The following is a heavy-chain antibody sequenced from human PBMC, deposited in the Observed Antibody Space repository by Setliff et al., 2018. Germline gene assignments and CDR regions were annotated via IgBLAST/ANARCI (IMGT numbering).Heavy chain of an antibody. CDR2: IYYSGRT. CDR3: ARASYYYDSSGYYGAGAFDI. Sequence: SETLSLTCTVSGGSISSYYWSWIRQPPGKGLEWIGYIYYSGRTNYNPSLKTRVTISVHTSKNQFSLKLSSVTAADTAVYYCARASYYYDSSGYYGAGAFDIWGQGTMVTVSS. D-gene: IGHD3-22*01. J-gene: IGHJ3*02. CDR1: GGSISSYY. V-gene: IGHV4-59*01.